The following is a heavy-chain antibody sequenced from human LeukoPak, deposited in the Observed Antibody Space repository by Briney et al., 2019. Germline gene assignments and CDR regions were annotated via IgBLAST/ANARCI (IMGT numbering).Heavy chain of an antibody. CDR1: GFPFFSYY. V-gene: IGHV3-7*04. CDR2: INQDESVT. J-gene: IGHJ4*02. Sequence: GGSVRLSCAASGFPFFSYYMTWVRQAPGKGLEWVATINQDESVTDSVDAVKGRFTVSRDNAKNSLYLQMNSLRAEDTAVYYCTTENYYVFEHWGQGTPVSVSS. D-gene: IGHD3-10*02. CDR3: TTENYYVFEH.